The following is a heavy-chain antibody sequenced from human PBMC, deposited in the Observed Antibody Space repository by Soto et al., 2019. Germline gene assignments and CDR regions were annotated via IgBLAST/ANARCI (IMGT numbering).Heavy chain of an antibody. CDR1: GGSISSYY. J-gene: IGHJ6*02. V-gene: IGHV4-4*07. CDR3: ARTMVRGYYYYGMDV. CDR2: IYTSGST. D-gene: IGHD3-10*01. Sequence: SETLSLTCTVSGGSISSYYWSWIRQPAGKGLEWIGRIYTSGSTNYNPSLKSRVTMSVDTSKNQFSLKLSSLTAADTAVYYCARTMVRGYYYYGMDVWGQGTTVTVSS.